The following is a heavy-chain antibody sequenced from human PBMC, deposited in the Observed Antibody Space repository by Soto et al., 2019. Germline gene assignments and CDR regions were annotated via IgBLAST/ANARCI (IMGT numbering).Heavy chain of an antibody. CDR2: INAGNGNT. CDR1: GYTFTSYA. V-gene: IGHV1-3*01. CDR3: ASSMITFGGVSPFDY. J-gene: IGHJ4*02. Sequence: GASVKVSCKASGYTFTSYAMHWVRQAPGQRLEWMGWINAGNGNTKYSQKFQGRVTITRDTSVSTAYMELSRLRSDDTAVYYCASSMITFGGVSPFDYWGQGTLVTVSS. D-gene: IGHD3-16*01.